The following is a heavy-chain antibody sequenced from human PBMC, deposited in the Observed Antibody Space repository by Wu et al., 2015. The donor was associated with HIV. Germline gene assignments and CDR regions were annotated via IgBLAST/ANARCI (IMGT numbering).Heavy chain of an antibody. CDR1: GYTFTSYG. D-gene: IGHD2-15*01. CDR3: AVEAFYCHTDCYSAFDI. V-gene: IGHV1-18*01. J-gene: IGHJ3*02. Sequence: QVQLVQSGAELKKPGASVRVSCKASGYTFTSYGISWVRQAPGQGLEWMGWISAYNGNTNYAQKIQGRVTMTTDTSTSTAYMELRSLRSDDTAVYYCAVEAFYCHTDCYSAFDIWGHGTKVTV. CDR2: ISAYNGNT.